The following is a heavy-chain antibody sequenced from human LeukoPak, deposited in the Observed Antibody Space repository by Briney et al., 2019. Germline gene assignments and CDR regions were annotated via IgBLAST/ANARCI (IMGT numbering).Heavy chain of an antibody. D-gene: IGHD3-10*01. J-gene: IGHJ6*03. CDR3: ARDRVLWFGESYYYYMDV. Sequence: GGSLRLSCAASGFTFSSYSMNWVRQAPGKGLEWVSYISSSSSTIYYADSVKGRFTISRDNAKNSLYLQMNSLRAEDTAVYYCARDRVLWFGESYYYYMDVWGKGTTVTVSS. CDR2: ISSSSSTI. CDR1: GFTFSSYS. V-gene: IGHV3-48*04.